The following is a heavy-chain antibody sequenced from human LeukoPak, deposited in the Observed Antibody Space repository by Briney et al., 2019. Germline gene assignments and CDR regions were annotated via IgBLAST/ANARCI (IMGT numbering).Heavy chain of an antibody. CDR2: ISSSGSTI. V-gene: IGHV3-48*03. CDR1: GFTFSSYE. J-gene: IGHJ6*03. Sequence: GGSLRLSCAASGFTFSSYEMNWVRQAPGRGLEWVSYISSSGSTIYYADSVKGRFTISRDNAKNSLYLQMNSLGAEDTAVYYCASLPNYDFWSRNRNYYYYMDVWGKGTTVTVSS. CDR3: ASLPNYDFWSRNRNYYYYMDV. D-gene: IGHD3-3*01.